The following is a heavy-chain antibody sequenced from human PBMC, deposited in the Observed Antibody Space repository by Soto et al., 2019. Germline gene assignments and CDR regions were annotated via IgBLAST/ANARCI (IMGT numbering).Heavy chain of an antibody. Sequence: QVQLQESGPGLVKPSETLSLTCTVSGGSISSYYWSWIRQPAGKGLEWIGRIYTSGNTNYNPSLKRRVTMSVDTSKNQFSLNLSSVTAADTAVYYCAREEVGYCSGGRCYYYVMDVWGQGTTVTVSS. CDR2: IYTSGNT. CDR3: AREEVGYCSGGRCYYYVMDV. D-gene: IGHD2-15*01. J-gene: IGHJ6*02. CDR1: GGSISSYY. V-gene: IGHV4-4*07.